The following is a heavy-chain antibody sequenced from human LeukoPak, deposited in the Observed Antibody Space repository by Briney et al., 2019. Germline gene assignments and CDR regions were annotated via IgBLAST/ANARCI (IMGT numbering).Heavy chain of an antibody. CDR1: GYTFTSYG. Sequence: ASVKVSCKASGYTFTSYGISWVRQAPGQGLEWMGWISAYNGNTNYAQKLQGRVTMTTDASTSTAYMELRSLRSDDTAVYYCARDGQDYGDYLFDYWGQGTLVTVSS. V-gene: IGHV1-18*01. J-gene: IGHJ4*02. D-gene: IGHD4-17*01. CDR2: ISAYNGNT. CDR3: ARDGQDYGDYLFDY.